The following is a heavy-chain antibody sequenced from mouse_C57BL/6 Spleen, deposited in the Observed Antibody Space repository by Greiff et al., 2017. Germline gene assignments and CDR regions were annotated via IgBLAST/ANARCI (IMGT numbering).Heavy chain of an antibody. CDR1: GYTFTSYW. Sequence: QVQLKQPGAELVMPGASVKLSCKASGYTFTSYWMHWVKQRPGQGLEWIGEIDPSDSYTNYNQKFKGKSTLTVDKSSSTAYMQLSRLTSEDSAVYYGASSEGGLVAYWGQGTLVTVSA. D-gene: IGHD6-1*01. CDR2: IDPSDSYT. J-gene: IGHJ3*01. V-gene: IGHV1-69*01. CDR3: ASSEGGLVAY.